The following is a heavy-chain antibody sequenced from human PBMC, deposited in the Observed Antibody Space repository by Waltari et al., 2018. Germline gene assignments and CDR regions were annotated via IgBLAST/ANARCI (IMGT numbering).Heavy chain of an antibody. CDR2: INHSGST. CDR3: ARQRGEITRYYYYYYMDI. V-gene: IGHV4-34*01. CDR1: GGSFSGYY. J-gene: IGHJ6*03. Sequence: QVQLQQWGAGLLKPSETLSLTCAVYGGSFSGYYWRWMRKPPGKGLEWIGEINHSGSTNYNPSLKSRVTISVDTSKNQFSLKLSSVTAADTAVYYCARQRGEITRYYYYYYMDIWGKGTTVTVSS. D-gene: IGHD3-10*01.